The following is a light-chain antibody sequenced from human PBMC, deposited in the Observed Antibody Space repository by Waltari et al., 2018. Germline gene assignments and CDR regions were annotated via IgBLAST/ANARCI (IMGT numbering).Light chain of an antibody. CDR1: QPITNY. CDR2: DAF. V-gene: IGKV1-33*01. Sequence: DIRLTQSPSSLSASVGDRVTITCQASQPITNYLNWYQQKVGEAPKLLIHDAFKLETGVPSRFSGSQSGTHFTLTIASLQPEDVATYYCQRYDNLPIFAFGPGTKVDVK. CDR3: QRYDNLPIFA. J-gene: IGKJ3*01.